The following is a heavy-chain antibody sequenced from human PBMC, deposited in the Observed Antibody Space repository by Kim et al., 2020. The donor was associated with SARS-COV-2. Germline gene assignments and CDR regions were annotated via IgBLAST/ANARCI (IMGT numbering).Heavy chain of an antibody. CDR3: AKNCGWLDP. D-gene: IGHD2-21*01. Sequence: GGSLRLSCAASGFTFSSYAMSWVRQAPGKGLEWVSSISGGGGDTNYADSVKGRFTISRDYSDNTLYLQMNSLRVEDTAVYYCAKNCGWLDPLGQGTLVTV. V-gene: IGHV3-23*01. CDR2: ISGGGGDT. CDR1: GFTFSSYA. J-gene: IGHJ5*02.